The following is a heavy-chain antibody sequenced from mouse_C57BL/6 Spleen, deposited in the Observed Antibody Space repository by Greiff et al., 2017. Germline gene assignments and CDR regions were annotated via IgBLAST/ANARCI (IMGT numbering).Heavy chain of an antibody. V-gene: IGHV1-18*01. CDR3: ARRFYYSYWYFDV. D-gene: IGHD2-12*01. CDR1: GYTFTDYN. CDR2: INPNNGGT. J-gene: IGHJ1*03. Sequence: EVQLQQSGPELVKPGASVKIPCKASGYTFTDYNMDWVKQSHGKSLEWIGDINPNNGGTIYNQKFKGKATLTVDKSSSTAYMELRSLTSEDTAVYYCARRFYYSYWYFDVWGTGTTVTVSS.